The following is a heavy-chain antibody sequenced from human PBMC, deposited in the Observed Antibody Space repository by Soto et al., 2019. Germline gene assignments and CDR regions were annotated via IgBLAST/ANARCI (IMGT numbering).Heavy chain of an antibody. J-gene: IGHJ5*02. CDR1: GGSISSYY. CDR2: IYYSGST. Sequence: PSETLSLTCTVSGGSISSYYWSWIRQPPGKGLEWIGYIYYSGSTNYNPSLKSRVTISVDTSKNQFSLKLGSVTAADTAVYYCARLQGGYCTNGVCSPGDWFDPWGQGTLVTVSS. CDR3: ARLQGGYCTNGVCSPGDWFDP. V-gene: IGHV4-59*08. D-gene: IGHD2-8*01.